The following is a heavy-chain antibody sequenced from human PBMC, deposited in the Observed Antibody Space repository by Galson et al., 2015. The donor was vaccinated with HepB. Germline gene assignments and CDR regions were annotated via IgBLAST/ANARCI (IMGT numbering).Heavy chain of an antibody. D-gene: IGHD2-21*02. CDR3: ATRRDSRPGELDY. J-gene: IGHJ4*02. Sequence: TLSLTCAVYGESFSGYYWSWIRQPPGKGLEWIGEINHSGSTNYNPSLKSRVSISVDTSKNQFSLRLASVTAADTAVYYCATRRDSRPGELDYWGQGTLVTVSS. CDR2: INHSGST. V-gene: IGHV4-34*01. CDR1: GESFSGYY.